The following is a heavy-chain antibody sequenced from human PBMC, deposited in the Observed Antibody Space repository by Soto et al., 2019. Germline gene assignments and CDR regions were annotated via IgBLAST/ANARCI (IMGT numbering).Heavy chain of an antibody. V-gene: IGHV4-39*01. J-gene: IGHJ4*02. D-gene: IGHD3-9*01. Sequence: PSETLSLTCTVPGGSISSSSYYWGWIRQPPGKGLEWIGSIYYSGSTYYNPSLKSRVTISVDTSKNQFSLKLSSVTAADTAVYNCARGPDSSTAYYGPFEYWGQGTLVTVSS. CDR3: ARGPDSSTAYYGPFEY. CDR1: GGSISSSSYY. CDR2: IYYSGST.